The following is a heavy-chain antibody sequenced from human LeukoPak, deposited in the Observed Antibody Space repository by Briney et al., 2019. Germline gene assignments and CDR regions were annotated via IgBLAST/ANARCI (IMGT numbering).Heavy chain of an antibody. CDR1: GFTVSSNY. J-gene: IGHJ4*02. CDR2: IYSGGST. D-gene: IGHD3-10*01. V-gene: IGHV3-66*04. CDR3: ARHHSGSGSYLGN. Sequence: GGSLRLSCAASGFTVSSNYLSWVRQAPVKGLEWVSVIYSGGSTYYAVSVKGRFTISRDNSKNTLYLQMNSLRAEDTAVYYCARHHSGSGSYLGNWGQGTLVIVSS.